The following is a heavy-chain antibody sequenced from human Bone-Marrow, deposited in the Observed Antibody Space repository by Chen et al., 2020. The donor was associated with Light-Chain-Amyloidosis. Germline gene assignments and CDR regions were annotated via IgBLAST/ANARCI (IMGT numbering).Heavy chain of an antibody. D-gene: IGHD2-2*01. CDR2: INTDGSST. Sequence: EVQLVESGGGLVQTGGSLRHSCEASGFKFSSYWMRWVRQAPGKGLVWVSRINTDGSSTSYADSVKGRFTISRDNAKNTLFLQMSSLRADDTAVYYCARDSDCRSTSCYPLGTFDIWGQGTMVTVSS. J-gene: IGHJ3*02. V-gene: IGHV3-74*01. CDR1: GFKFSSYW. CDR3: ARDSDCRSTSCYPLGTFDI.